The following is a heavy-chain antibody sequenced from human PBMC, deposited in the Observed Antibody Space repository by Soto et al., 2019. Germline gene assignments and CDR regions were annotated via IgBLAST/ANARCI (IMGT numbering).Heavy chain of an antibody. J-gene: IGHJ5*02. Sequence: QVQLVQSGAEVKKPGSSVNVSCKTSGGTFGNSAVTWVRQAPGQGLEWMGGIVPMFGTANYAQKFQGRVTIPADDSTSTAYMELSSLRSDDTAVYYCAREGDPRNDFWSGPLGGGWFDPWGQGTLVTVSS. CDR1: GGTFGNSA. V-gene: IGHV1-69*12. CDR2: IVPMFGTA. CDR3: AREGDPRNDFWSGPLGGGWFDP. D-gene: IGHD3-3*01.